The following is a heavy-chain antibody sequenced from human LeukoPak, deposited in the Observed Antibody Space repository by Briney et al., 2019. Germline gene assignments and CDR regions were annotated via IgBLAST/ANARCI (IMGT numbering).Heavy chain of an antibody. J-gene: IGHJ5*02. V-gene: IGHV4-34*01. CDR1: GGSFSGYY. D-gene: IGHD3-3*01. Sequence: KASETLSLTCAVYGGSFSGYYWSWIRQPPGKGLEWIGEINHSGSTNYNPSLKSRVTISVDTSKNQFSLKLSSVTAADTAVYYCAGVGYDFWSGYVVQEENWFDPWGQGTLVTVSS. CDR3: AGVGYDFWSGYVVQEENWFDP. CDR2: INHSGST.